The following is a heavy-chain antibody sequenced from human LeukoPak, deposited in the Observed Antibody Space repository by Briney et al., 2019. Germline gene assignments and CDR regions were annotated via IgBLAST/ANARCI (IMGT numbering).Heavy chain of an antibody. J-gene: IGHJ4*02. CDR3: ARDQGYCSSTSCYEVYQFDY. D-gene: IGHD2-2*01. V-gene: IGHV1-69*05. CDR2: IIPIFGTA. CDR1: GGTFSSYA. Sequence: SVKVSCKASGGTFSSYAISWVRQAPGQGLEWMGGIIPIFGTANYAQKFQGRVTITTDESTSTAYMELSSLRSEDTAVYYCARDQGYCSSTSCYEVYQFDYWGQGTLVTVSS.